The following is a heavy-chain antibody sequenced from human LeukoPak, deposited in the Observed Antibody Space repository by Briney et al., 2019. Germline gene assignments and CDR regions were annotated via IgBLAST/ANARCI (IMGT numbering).Heavy chain of an antibody. CDR2: MSGVGNT. CDR1: GFSINNNG. CDR3: TGHGSNSY. D-gene: IGHD5-24*01. V-gene: IGHV3-23*01. Sequence: GGSLRLSCVVSGFSINNNGLSWFRQAPGKGLEWVSDMSGVGNTYYAESVKGRFTISRDNFKNTCFLQMNSLRAEDTALYYATGHGSNSYWGQGALVAVSS. J-gene: IGHJ4*02.